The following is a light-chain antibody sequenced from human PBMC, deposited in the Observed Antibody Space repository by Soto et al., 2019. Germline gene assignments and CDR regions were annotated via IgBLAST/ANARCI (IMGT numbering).Light chain of an antibody. Sequence: EIVLTQSPGTLSLSPGERATLSCRASQSVSSSYLAWYQQKPGQAPRLLIYGASSRATGMPDRFSGSGSGTDFTLTISRLEPEDCAVYYCQQYPGYTFGQGTKREIK. CDR2: GAS. J-gene: IGKJ2*01. CDR3: QQYPGYT. CDR1: QSVSSSY. V-gene: IGKV3-20*01.